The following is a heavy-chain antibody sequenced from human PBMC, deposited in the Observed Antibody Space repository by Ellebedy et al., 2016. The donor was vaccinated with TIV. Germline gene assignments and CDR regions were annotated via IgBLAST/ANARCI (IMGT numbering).Heavy chain of an antibody. J-gene: IGHJ6*02. V-gene: IGHV1-69*13. CDR3: ARGDYYDSSGLYYYYGMDV. CDR1: GGTFSGYA. D-gene: IGHD3-22*01. CDR2: IIPIFGTA. Sequence: SVKVSXXASGGTFSGYAISWVRQAPGQGLEWMGGIIPIFGTANYAQKFQGRVTITADESTSTAYMELSSLRSEDTAVYYCARGDYYDSSGLYYYYGMDVWGQGTTVTVSS.